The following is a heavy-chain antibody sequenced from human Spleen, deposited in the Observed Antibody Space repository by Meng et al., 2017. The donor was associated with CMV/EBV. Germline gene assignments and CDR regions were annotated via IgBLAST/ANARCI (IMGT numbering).Heavy chain of an antibody. D-gene: IGHD3-9*01. CDR1: SLSTSGVG. CDR3: AHSRDDILTGYSTGWFDP. J-gene: IGHJ5*02. CDR2: IYWDDDK. V-gene: IGHV2-5*02. Sequence: SLSTSGVGVDLIRQPPGKALELLALIYWDDDKRYSPSLKSRLTITKDTSKNQVVLTMTNMDPVDTATYYCAHSRDDILTGYSTGWFDPWGQGTLDTVSS.